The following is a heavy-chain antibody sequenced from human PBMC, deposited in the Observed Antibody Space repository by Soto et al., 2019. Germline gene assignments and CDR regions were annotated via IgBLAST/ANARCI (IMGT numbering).Heavy chain of an antibody. V-gene: IGHV1-8*01. CDR2: MNPNGGNT. CDR1: GYTFTSYD. CDR3: ARGTWYYDFWRGRNPYYFDY. Sequence: GASVKVSCKASGYTFTSYDINWVRQATGQGPEWMGWMNPNGGNTGYAQKFQGRVTMTRNTSISTAYMELSSLRSEDTAVYYCARGTWYYDFWRGRNPYYFDYWGQGTLVTVSS. D-gene: IGHD3-3*01. J-gene: IGHJ4*02.